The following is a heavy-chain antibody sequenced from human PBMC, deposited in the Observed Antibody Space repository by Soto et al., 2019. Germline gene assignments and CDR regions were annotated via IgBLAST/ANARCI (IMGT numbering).Heavy chain of an antibody. V-gene: IGHV3-23*01. D-gene: IGHD6-19*01. J-gene: IGHJ4*02. Sequence: GGSLRLSCAASGFTFSIYAMSWVRQAPGKGLEWVSAISGSGGSTYYADSVKGRFTISRDNSKNTLYLQMNSLRAEDTAVYYCAKGYSSGWSSTFDYWGQGTLVTVSS. CDR2: ISGSGGST. CDR3: AKGYSSGWSSTFDY. CDR1: GFTFSIYA.